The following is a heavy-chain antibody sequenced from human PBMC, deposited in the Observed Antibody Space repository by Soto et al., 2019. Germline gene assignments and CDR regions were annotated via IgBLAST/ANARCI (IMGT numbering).Heavy chain of an antibody. Sequence: QVQLVQSGAEVKEPGASVKGSCKASGYTFSNYDIHWVRQATGQGLQPLGWMNTDRGNTGSAEKFQGRVTMTRKTSTSTAYMELSSLTSEDTAVYFCARWYGGEAYGLDVWGQGTTVSVSS. CDR1: GYTFSNYD. V-gene: IGHV1-8*01. CDR3: ARWYGGEAYGLDV. D-gene: IGHD4-17*01. J-gene: IGHJ6*02. CDR2: MNTDRGNT.